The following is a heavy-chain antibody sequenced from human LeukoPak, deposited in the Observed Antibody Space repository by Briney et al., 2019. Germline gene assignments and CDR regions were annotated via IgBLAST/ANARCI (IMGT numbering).Heavy chain of an antibody. CDR2: ISAYNGNT. CDR1: GYTFTSYG. Sequence: GASVTVSCKASGYTFTSYGISWVRQAPGQGLEWMGWISAYNGNTNYAQKLQGRVTMTTDTSTSTAYMELRSLRSDDTAVYYCARYLWRYGSGSYYNYYFDYWGQGTLVTVSS. CDR3: ARYLWRYGSGSYYNYYFDY. D-gene: IGHD3-10*01. V-gene: IGHV1-18*01. J-gene: IGHJ4*02.